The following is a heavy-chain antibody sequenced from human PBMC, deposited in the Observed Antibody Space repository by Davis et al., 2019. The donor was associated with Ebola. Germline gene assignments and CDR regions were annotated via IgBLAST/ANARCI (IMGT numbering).Heavy chain of an antibody. Sequence: MPGGSLRLSCAVYGGSFSGYYWSWIRQPPGKGLEWIGEINHSGSTNYNPSLKSRVTISVDTSKNQFSLKLSSVTAADTAVYYCARAWGCSSTSCYPSVGTRFDYWGPGTLVTVSS. CDR1: GGSFSGYY. CDR3: ARAWGCSSTSCYPSVGTRFDY. J-gene: IGHJ4*02. CDR2: INHSGST. V-gene: IGHV4-34*01. D-gene: IGHD2-2*01.